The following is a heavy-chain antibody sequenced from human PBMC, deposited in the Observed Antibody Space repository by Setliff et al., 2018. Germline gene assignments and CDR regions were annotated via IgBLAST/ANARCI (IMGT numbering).Heavy chain of an antibody. CDR2: ISSSSSHI. CDR1: GFTFSSYS. V-gene: IGHV3-21*06. Sequence: GGSLRLSCIASGFTFSSYSMNWVRQAPGMGLEWVSYISSSSSHIYHADSLEGRFTISRDNAKNSLYLQMNSLRAEDTAVYYCARDLIRGAPNWFDPWGQGTLVTVSS. J-gene: IGHJ5*02. CDR3: ARDLIRGAPNWFDP. D-gene: IGHD3-10*01.